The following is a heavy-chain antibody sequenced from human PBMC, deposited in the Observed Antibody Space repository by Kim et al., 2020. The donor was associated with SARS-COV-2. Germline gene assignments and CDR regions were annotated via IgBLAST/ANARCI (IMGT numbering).Heavy chain of an antibody. J-gene: IGHJ4*02. D-gene: IGHD1-26*01. CDR1: GDSISSSSFC. Sequence: SETLSLTCTVSGDSISSSSFCWGWIRQPPGKGLEWIGSLYYSGSTYYNPSLKSRVTLSADMSKNQFSLRLSYVTAADTAVYYCARVAGATGDWGYWGQGTLVTVSS. CDR2: LYYSGST. CDR3: ARVAGATGDWGY. V-gene: IGHV4-39*01.